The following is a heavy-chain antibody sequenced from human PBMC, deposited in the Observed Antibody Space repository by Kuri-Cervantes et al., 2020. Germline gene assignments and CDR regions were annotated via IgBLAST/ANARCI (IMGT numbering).Heavy chain of an antibody. V-gene: IGHV3-15*01. CDR3: TTGFVGVHHDGY. CDR1: GFTFSYDC. Sequence: GESLKISCAASGFTFSYDCMNWVRQAPGKGLEWIGRIKNERGGGTTEYATSVKGRFAISSDNSNNMLYLQMNSLKTEDTAFYFCTTGFVGVHHDGYWGQGTLVTVSS. D-gene: IGHD3-16*01. CDR2: IKNERGGGTT. J-gene: IGHJ4*02.